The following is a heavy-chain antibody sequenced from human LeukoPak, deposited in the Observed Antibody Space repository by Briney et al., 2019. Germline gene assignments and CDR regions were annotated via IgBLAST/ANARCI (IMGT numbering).Heavy chain of an antibody. CDR2: IHYSGTN. D-gene: IGHD3-3*01. CDR1: GGSISSYY. J-gene: IGHJ4*02. CDR3: ATIFGVATPIDY. V-gene: IGHV4-59*01. Sequence: PSETLSLTCTVSGGSISSYYWNWIRQPPGKGLEWIGYIHYSGTNYNNPSLKSRVTISVATAKSQFSLKLSSVTAADTAVYYCATIFGVATPIDYWGQGTLVTASS.